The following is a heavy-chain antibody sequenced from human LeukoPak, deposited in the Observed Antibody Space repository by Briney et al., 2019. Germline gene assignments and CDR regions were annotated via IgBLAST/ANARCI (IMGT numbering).Heavy chain of an antibody. CDR2: IRYDGSIK. V-gene: IGHV3-30*02. CDR1: GFTVNSYG. Sequence: GGSLRLSCAASGFTVNSYGMHWVRQAPGKGLEWVAFIRYDGSIKYYADSVKGRFTISRDKSKNTLYLETNSLRPEDTAVYYCAKDPADDSGDYYFDCWGQGTLVTVSS. J-gene: IGHJ4*02. CDR3: AKDPADDSGDYYFDC. D-gene: IGHD4-17*01.